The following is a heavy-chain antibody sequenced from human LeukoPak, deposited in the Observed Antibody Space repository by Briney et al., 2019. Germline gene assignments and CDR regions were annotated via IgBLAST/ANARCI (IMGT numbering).Heavy chain of an antibody. CDR1: GGSISSGSYY. V-gene: IGHV4-61*02. D-gene: IGHD6-13*01. CDR3: ARAPIAAAFDY. Sequence: SETLSLTCTVSGGSISSGSYYWSWIRQPAGKGLEWIGRIYTSGSTNYNPSLKSRVTISVDTSKNQFSLKLSSVTAADTAEYYCARAPIAAAFDYWGQGTLVTVSS. CDR2: IYTSGST. J-gene: IGHJ4*02.